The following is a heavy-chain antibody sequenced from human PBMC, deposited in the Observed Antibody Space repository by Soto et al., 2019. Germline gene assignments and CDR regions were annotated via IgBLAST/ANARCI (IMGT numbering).Heavy chain of an antibody. Sequence: QVQLVESGGDVVQPGRSLRLTCAASGFTFSSYGMQWVRQAPGKGLEWVAVIWYDGSNKNYGDSVKGRFTISRDNSKNTLYLQMNSLRAEDTAVYYCARDKGADYYDSGAYYFTGWFDPWGQGTLVTVSS. CDR1: GFTFSSYG. V-gene: IGHV3-33*01. D-gene: IGHD3-22*01. J-gene: IGHJ5*02. CDR3: ARDKGADYYDSGAYYFTGWFDP. CDR2: IWYDGSNK.